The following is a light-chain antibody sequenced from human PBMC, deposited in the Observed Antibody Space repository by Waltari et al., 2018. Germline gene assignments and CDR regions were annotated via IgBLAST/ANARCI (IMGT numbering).Light chain of an antibody. V-gene: IGKV4-1*01. CDR2: WTS. Sequence: DIVMTQSPDSLAVSLGERATINCKSSQTLFRSSDTRNHLAWYQQRPGQPPTLLIYWTSTRESGVPDRFSGGGSGTDFTLTISSLQAEDVAVYYCQQYFDIPTFGGGTKVEIK. CDR1: QTLFRSSDTRNH. J-gene: IGKJ4*01. CDR3: QQYFDIPT.